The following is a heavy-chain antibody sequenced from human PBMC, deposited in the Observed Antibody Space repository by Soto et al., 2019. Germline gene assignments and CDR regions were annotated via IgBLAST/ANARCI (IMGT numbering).Heavy chain of an antibody. Sequence: GASVKVSCKASGGTFSSYAISWVRQAPGQGLEWMGGTIPIFGTANYAQKFQGRVTITADESTSTAYMELSSLRSEDTAVYYCATRGSLNWNYYYWGQGTLVTVSS. CDR2: TIPIFGTA. CDR1: GGTFSSYA. J-gene: IGHJ4*02. CDR3: ATRGSLNWNYYY. V-gene: IGHV1-69*13. D-gene: IGHD1-7*01.